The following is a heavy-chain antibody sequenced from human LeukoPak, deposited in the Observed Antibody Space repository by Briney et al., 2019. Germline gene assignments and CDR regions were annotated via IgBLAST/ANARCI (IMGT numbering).Heavy chain of an antibody. CDR1: GYTFTGYY. Sequence: ASVKVSCKASGYTFTGYYMHWVRQAPGQGLEWMGWINPNSGGTNYAQKSQGRVTMTRDTSISTAYMELSRLRSDDTAVYYCARVTQRIVVVTAIRASLGYWGQGTLVTVSS. D-gene: IGHD2-21*02. CDR3: ARVTQRIVVVTAIRASLGY. CDR2: INPNSGGT. V-gene: IGHV1-2*02. J-gene: IGHJ4*02.